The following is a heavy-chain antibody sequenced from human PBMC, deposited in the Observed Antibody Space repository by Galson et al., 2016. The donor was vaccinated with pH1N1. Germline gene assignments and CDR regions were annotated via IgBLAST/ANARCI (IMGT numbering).Heavy chain of an antibody. V-gene: IGHV1-18*01. Sequence: SVKVSCKASGYTFTSYGTSWVRQAPGQGLEWMGWISGYNGNTNYAQKVQGRVTMTTDTSTSTTYMELRSLRSDDTAVYYCAREGYCSGGSCYSGASDYWGQGTLVTVSS. D-gene: IGHD2-15*01. CDR1: GYTFTSYG. J-gene: IGHJ4*02. CDR2: ISGYNGNT. CDR3: AREGYCSGGSCYSGASDY.